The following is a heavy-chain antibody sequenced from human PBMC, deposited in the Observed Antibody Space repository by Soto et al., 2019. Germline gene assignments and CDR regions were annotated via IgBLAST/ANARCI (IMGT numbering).Heavy chain of an antibody. CDR3: ARIGGDSGYDCGH. V-gene: IGHV2-26*01. J-gene: IGHJ4*02. CDR1: GFSLSNARMG. CDR2: IFSNDEK. Sequence: QVTLKESGPVLVKPTETLTLTCTVSGFSLSNARMGVSWIRQPPGKALEWLAHIFSNDEKSYSTSLKSRLTISKDTSKSQVVLTMTNMDPVDTATYYCARIGGDSGYDCGHWGQGTLVTVSS. D-gene: IGHD5-12*01.